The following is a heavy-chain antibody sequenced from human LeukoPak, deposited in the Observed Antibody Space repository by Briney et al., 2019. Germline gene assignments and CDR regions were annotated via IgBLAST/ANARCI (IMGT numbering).Heavy chain of an antibody. D-gene: IGHD6-19*01. CDR2: INHSGST. CDR3: ARCRRSWQWPDFDY. V-gene: IGHV4-34*01. Sequence: PSETLSLTCAVYGGSFSGYYWSWIRQPPGKGLEWIGEINHSGSTNYNPSLKSRVTISVDTSKNQFSLKLSSVTAADTAVYYCARCRRSWQWPDFDYWGQGTLVTVSS. J-gene: IGHJ4*02. CDR1: GGSFSGYY.